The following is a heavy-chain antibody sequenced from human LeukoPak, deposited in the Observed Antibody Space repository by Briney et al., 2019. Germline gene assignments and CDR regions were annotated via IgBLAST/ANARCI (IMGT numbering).Heavy chain of an antibody. J-gene: IGHJ5*02. CDR3: AKDRTPDSSGYYYVREFDP. D-gene: IGHD3-22*01. Sequence: GGSLRLSCAASGFTFSSYGMHWVRQAPGKGLEWVAFIRYDGSNKYYADSVKGRFTISRDNSKNTLYLQMNSLRAEDTAVYYCAKDRTPDSSGYYYVREFDPWGQGTLVTASS. CDR2: IRYDGSNK. CDR1: GFTFSSYG. V-gene: IGHV3-30*02.